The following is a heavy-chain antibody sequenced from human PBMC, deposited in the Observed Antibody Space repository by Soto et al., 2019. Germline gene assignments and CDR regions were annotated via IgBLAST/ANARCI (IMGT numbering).Heavy chain of an antibody. J-gene: IGHJ6*03. Sequence: GESLKISSKGSGYRFTSYWIGWVCQMPGKGLEWMGIIYPGDSDTRYSPSFQGQVTISADKSISTAYLQWSSLKASDTAMYYCARHGITMVRGVIGRPYYMDVWGKGTTVTVSS. V-gene: IGHV5-51*01. CDR1: GYRFTSYW. CDR2: IYPGDSDT. D-gene: IGHD3-10*01. CDR3: ARHGITMVRGVIGRPYYMDV.